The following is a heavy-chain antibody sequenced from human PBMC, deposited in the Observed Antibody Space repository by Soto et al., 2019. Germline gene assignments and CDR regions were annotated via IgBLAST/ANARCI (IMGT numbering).Heavy chain of an antibody. Sequence: EVQLVESGGGLVQPGGSLRLSCAASGFTFSSYEMNWVRQAPGKGLEWVSYISSSGSTIYYADSVKGRFTISRDNAKNSLYLQMNSLRADDTAVYYCARDQLGYSSSSDYWGQGTLVTVSS. J-gene: IGHJ4*02. CDR3: ARDQLGYSSSSDY. D-gene: IGHD6-6*01. V-gene: IGHV3-48*03. CDR2: ISSSGSTI. CDR1: GFTFSSYE.